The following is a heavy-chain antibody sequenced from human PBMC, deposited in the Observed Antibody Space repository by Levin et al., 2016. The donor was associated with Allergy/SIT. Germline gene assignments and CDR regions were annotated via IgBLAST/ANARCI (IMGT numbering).Heavy chain of an antibody. CDR3: AREYCSGGSCYAQEPQYYFDY. Sequence: ASVKVSCKASGYIFITYAITWVRQAPGQGLEWMGWISTYNGNTKYAQNFQGRVTMTTDTSTSTVYMELRSLRSDDTAVYFCAREYCSGGSCYAQEPQYYFDYWGQGTVVTVSS. CDR1: GYIFITYA. J-gene: IGHJ4*02. CDR2: ISTYNGNT. D-gene: IGHD2-15*01. V-gene: IGHV1-18*01.